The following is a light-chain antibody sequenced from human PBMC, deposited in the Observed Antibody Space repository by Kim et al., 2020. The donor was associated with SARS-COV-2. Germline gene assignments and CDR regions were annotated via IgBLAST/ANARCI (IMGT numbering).Light chain of an antibody. Sequence: SSELTQDPAVSVALGQTVRITCQGDTLRSNYASWYQQKPGQAPILVIYAKNNRPSGIPDRFSASNSGNTASLTITGAQAEDEADYYCNSRERVFGTGTKVTVL. V-gene: IGLV3-19*01. CDR2: AKN. CDR3: NSRERV. CDR1: TLRSNY. J-gene: IGLJ1*01.